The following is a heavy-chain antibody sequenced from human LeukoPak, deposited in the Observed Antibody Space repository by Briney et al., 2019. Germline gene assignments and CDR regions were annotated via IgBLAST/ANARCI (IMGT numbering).Heavy chain of an antibody. D-gene: IGHD3-16*01. Sequence: GESLKISCKGSGYSFTSYWIGWVRQMPGKGLEWMGVIYPGDSDTRYSPSFQGQVTISADKSISTAYLQWSSLKASDTAMYYCAIFDFLFGEIDNWFDPWGQGTQVTVSS. CDR2: IYPGDSDT. CDR3: AIFDFLFGEIDNWFDP. CDR1: GYSFTSYW. V-gene: IGHV5-51*01. J-gene: IGHJ5*02.